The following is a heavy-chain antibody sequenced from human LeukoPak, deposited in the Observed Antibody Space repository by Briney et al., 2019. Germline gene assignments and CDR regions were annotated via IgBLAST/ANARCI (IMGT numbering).Heavy chain of an antibody. CDR1: GGSIASSSNF. CDR3: ARDQYYYDSSGYFYDF. V-gene: IGHV4-39*07. Sequence: SETLSLTCTVSGGSIASSSNFWVWIRQAPGKGLEWVGNIHYSGDTYYNPSLKSRVSISVDTSKNQFSLNLASVTAADTAVYYCARDQYYYDSSGYFYDFWGQGTLVTVSS. J-gene: IGHJ4*02. D-gene: IGHD3-22*01. CDR2: IHYSGDT.